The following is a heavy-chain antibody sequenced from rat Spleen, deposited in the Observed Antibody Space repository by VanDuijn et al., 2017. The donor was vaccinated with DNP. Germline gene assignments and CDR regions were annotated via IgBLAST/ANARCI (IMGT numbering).Heavy chain of an antibody. D-gene: IGHD1-6*01. J-gene: IGHJ4*01. Sequence: EVQLVESGGGLVQPGRSLKLSCATSGFTFSAAWMYWYRQFPEKRLEWVARIKAKSNNYATDYTESVKGRFTISRDDSKSSIYLQMNNLKEEDTAIYYCALDVYYGVMDAWGQGASVIVSS. CDR2: IKAKSNNYAT. CDR1: GFTFSAAW. V-gene: IGHV6-6*01. CDR3: ALDVYYGVMDA.